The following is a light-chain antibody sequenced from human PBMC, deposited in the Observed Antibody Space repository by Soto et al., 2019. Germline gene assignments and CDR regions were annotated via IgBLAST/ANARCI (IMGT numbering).Light chain of an antibody. CDR1: SSNIGNNY. CDR2: ENN. CDR3: GTWDINLSLWV. Sequence: QSVLTQPPSVSAAPGQKVTISCSGSSSNIGNNYVSWYQQLPETAPKLLIYENNKRPSGIPDRFSGSKSGTSATLGITGLKTGDEADYYCGTWDINLSLWVFGGGTKLTVL. V-gene: IGLV1-51*02. J-gene: IGLJ3*02.